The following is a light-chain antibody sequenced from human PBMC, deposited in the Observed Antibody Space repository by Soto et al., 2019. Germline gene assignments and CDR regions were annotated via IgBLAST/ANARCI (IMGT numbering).Light chain of an antibody. V-gene: IGKV2-30*01. J-gene: IGKJ5*01. CDR1: QSLVYSDGNTY. CDR2: NVS. Sequence: DVLMTQSPLSLPVTLGQPASISCRSSQSLVYSDGNTYLNWFQQRPGQSPRRLIYNVSNRDSGVKDRFRGSGSGTDFTLKISRVAAEDVGVNYCMHGKQWPRCTFGQGTRLEIK. CDR3: MHGKQWPRCT.